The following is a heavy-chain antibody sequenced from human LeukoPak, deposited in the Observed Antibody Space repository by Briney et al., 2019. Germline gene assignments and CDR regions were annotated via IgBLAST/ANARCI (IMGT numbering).Heavy chain of an antibody. D-gene: IGHD1-26*01. CDR2: ITRDGGST. CDR3: AKDEKRGGATPFDY. J-gene: IGHJ4*02. V-gene: IGHV3-43*01. CDR1: GFTFDDYT. Sequence: PGGSLRLSCAASGFTFDDYTMHWVRQAPGKGLEWVSLITRDGGSTYYADSVKGRFTFSRDNSKNSLYLQMNSLRTEDTGLYYCAKDEKRGGATPFDYWGQGTLVTVSS.